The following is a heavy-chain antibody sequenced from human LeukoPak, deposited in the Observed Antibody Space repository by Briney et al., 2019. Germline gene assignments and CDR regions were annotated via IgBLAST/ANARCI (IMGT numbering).Heavy chain of an antibody. CDR1: EFTFSNYA. V-gene: IGHV3-23*01. CDR3: AREQTRGGDLDY. CDR2: ISDSGGST. J-gene: IGHJ4*02. Sequence: GGSLRLSCAASEFTFSNYAMNWVRQAPGKGLEWVSTISDSGGSTYYADSVKGRFTISRDNSKNALYLQMNSLRAEDTAVYYCAREQTRGGDLDYWGQGALVTVSS. D-gene: IGHD1/OR15-1a*01.